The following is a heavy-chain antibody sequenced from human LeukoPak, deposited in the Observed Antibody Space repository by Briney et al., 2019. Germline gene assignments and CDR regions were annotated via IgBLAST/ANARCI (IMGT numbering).Heavy chain of an antibody. Sequence: ASVKVSCKASGYTFTSYYMHWVRQAPGQGREWMGIINPSGGSTSYAQKFQGRVTMTTDTSTATVYMELSSLRSEDTAVYYCATPLIGQGVSLGYWGQGTLVTVSS. D-gene: IGHD3-16*01. J-gene: IGHJ4*02. V-gene: IGHV1-46*01. CDR3: ATPLIGQGVSLGY. CDR1: GYTFTSYY. CDR2: INPSGGST.